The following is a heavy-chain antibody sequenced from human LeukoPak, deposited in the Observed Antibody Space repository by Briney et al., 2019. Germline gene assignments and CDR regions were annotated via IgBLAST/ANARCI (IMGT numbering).Heavy chain of an antibody. Sequence: ASQILSLTCAISGDSVSSNSAAWNWIRQSPSRGLEWLGRTYYRSKWYNDYAVSVKSRITISPDTSKNQFSLQLNSVTPEDTAVYYCARDRRSSGWYWFDPWGQGTLVTVSS. V-gene: IGHV6-1*01. CDR1: GDSVSSNSAA. J-gene: IGHJ5*02. CDR3: ARDRRSSGWYWFDP. CDR2: TYYRSKWYN. D-gene: IGHD6-19*01.